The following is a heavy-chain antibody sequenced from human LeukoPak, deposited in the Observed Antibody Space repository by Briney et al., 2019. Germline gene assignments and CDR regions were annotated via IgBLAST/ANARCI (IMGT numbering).Heavy chain of an antibody. CDR3: AREGLATMIRGVIPY. Sequence: SQTLSLTCAVSGGSISSGGYSWSWIRQPPGKGLEWIGYIYHSGSTYYNPSLKSRVTISVDRSKNQFSLKLSSVTAADTAVYYCAREGLATMIRGVIPYWGQGTLVTVSS. V-gene: IGHV4-30-2*01. CDR2: IYHSGST. J-gene: IGHJ4*02. CDR1: GGSISSGGYS. D-gene: IGHD3-10*01.